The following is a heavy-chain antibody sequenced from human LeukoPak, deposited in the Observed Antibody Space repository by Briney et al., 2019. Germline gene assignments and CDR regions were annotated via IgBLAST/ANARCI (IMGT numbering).Heavy chain of an antibody. D-gene: IGHD3-22*01. J-gene: IGHJ3*02. CDR3: AREDSSGHSGGFDI. V-gene: IGHV4-39*07. CDR2: IYYSGST. Sequence: SETLSLTCTVSGGSISSYYWGWIRQPPGKGLEWIGSIYYSGSTYYNPSLKSRVTISVDTSKNQFSLKLSSVTAADTAVYYCAREDSSGHSGGFDIWGQGTMVTVSS. CDR1: GGSISSYY.